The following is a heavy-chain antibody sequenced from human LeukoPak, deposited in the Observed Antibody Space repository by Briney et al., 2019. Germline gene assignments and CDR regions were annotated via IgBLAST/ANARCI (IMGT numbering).Heavy chain of an antibody. CDR1: EFTFSSYG. D-gene: IGHD2-15*01. Sequence: GGSLRLSCAASEFTFSSYGMHWVRQAPGKGLEWVAVISYDGSNKYYADSVKGRFTISRDNSKNTLYLQMNSLRAEDTAVYYCAKDLSSYCSGGICYVQVMFDAFDIWGQGTMVTVSS. CDR2: ISYDGSNK. J-gene: IGHJ3*02. V-gene: IGHV3-30*18. CDR3: AKDLSSYCSGGICYVQVMFDAFDI.